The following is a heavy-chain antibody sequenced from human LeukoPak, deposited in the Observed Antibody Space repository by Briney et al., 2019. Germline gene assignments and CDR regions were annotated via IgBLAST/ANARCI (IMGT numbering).Heavy chain of an antibody. J-gene: IGHJ4*02. V-gene: IGHV5-51*01. CDR2: IYPGDSDT. D-gene: IGHD2-2*01. Sequence: GESLKISCGGSGYSFTTYWIGWVRQMPGKGLEWMGIIYPGDSDTRYSPSFQGQVTMSADKSINTAYPQWSSLKASDTAMYYCARRQGCSSTSCPPDSWGQGTLVTVSS. CDR3: ARRQGCSSTSCPPDS. CDR1: GYSFTTYW.